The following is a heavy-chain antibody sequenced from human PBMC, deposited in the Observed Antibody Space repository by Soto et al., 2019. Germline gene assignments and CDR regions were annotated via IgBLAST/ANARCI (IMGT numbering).Heavy chain of an antibody. V-gene: IGHV1-18*01. D-gene: IGHD3-22*01. CDR3: ARDSSGYYSWFDP. J-gene: IGHJ5*02. CDR1: GYAFSFG. CDR2: ISASDGNT. Sequence: ASVKVSCKASGYAFSFGFSWVRQAPGQGLEWMGWISASDGNTNYAQKLQGRVTMTTDTSTSTAYMELRSLRSDDTAVYYCARDSSGYYSWFDPWGQGTLVTVSS.